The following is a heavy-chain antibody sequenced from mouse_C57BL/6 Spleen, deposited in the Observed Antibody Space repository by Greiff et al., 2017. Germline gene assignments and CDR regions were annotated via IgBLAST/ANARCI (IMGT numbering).Heavy chain of an antibody. J-gene: IGHJ3*01. CDR3: ARHPLITTVAPWFAY. CDR2: ISSGGSYT. D-gene: IGHD1-1*01. Sequence: EVKLVESGGDLVKPGGSLKLSCAASGFTFSSYGMSWVRQTPDKRLEWVATISSGGSYTYYPDSVKGRFTISRDNAKNTLYLQMSSLKSEDTAMYYCARHPLITTVAPWFAYWGQGTLVTVSA. CDR1: GFTFSSYG. V-gene: IGHV5-6*01.